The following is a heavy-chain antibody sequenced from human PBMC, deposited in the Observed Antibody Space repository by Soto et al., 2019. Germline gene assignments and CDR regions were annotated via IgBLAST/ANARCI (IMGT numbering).Heavy chain of an antibody. Sequence: QVQLQESGPGLVKPSQTLSLTCTVSGGSISSGGYYWSWIRQHPGKGLEWIGYIYYSGSTYYNPSLKSRVTMSVDTSKNQFALKLSSVTAADMAVYYCARSRVGAYCGGDCYSDYWGQGTLVTVSS. V-gene: IGHV4-31*03. CDR2: IYYSGST. D-gene: IGHD2-21*01. CDR1: GGSISSGGYY. J-gene: IGHJ4*02. CDR3: ARSRVGAYCGGDCYSDY.